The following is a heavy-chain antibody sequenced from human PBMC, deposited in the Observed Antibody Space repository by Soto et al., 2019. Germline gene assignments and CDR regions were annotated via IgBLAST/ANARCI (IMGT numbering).Heavy chain of an antibody. CDR2: INPSGGT. CDR1: GGSFSTDY. V-gene: IGHV4-34*01. CDR3: ARVLAARASRDFDY. J-gene: IGHJ4*02. D-gene: IGHD6-6*01. Sequence: SETLSLTCAVYGGSFSTDYWSLIRQPPGKGLEWIGEINPSGGTNYNPSHKSRVTISVATSKNKFSLKLSSVTAADTAVYYCARVLAARASRDFDYWGQGTLVTVSS.